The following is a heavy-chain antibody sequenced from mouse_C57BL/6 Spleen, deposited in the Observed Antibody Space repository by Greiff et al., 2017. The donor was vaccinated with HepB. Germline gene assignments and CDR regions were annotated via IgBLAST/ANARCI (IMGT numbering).Heavy chain of an antibody. CDR2: IDPSDSYT. CDR1: GYTFTSYW. CDR3: ARRLNWDEAMDY. J-gene: IGHJ4*01. D-gene: IGHD4-1*01. Sequence: QVQLKQPGAELVKPGASVKLSCKASGYTFTSYWMQWVKQRPGQGLEWIGEIDPSDSYTNYNQKFKGKATLTVDTSSSTAYMQLSSLTSEDSAVYYCARRLNWDEAMDYWGQGTSVTVSS. V-gene: IGHV1-50*01.